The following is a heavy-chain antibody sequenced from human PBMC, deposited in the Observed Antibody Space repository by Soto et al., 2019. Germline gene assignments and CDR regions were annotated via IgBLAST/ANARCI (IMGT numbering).Heavy chain of an antibody. J-gene: IGHJ5*02. CDR2: IYYSGST. CDR3: ARHYSSGSRNWFDP. D-gene: IGHD6-19*01. Sequence: SETLSLTCSVSGGSINSSSYFWGWVRQPPGKGLEWIGSIYYSGSTYYNPSLRSRVTISVDTSKNQFSLKLSSVTAADTAVFCCARHYSSGSRNWFDPWGQGTLVAVSS. CDR1: GGSINSSSYF. V-gene: IGHV4-39*01.